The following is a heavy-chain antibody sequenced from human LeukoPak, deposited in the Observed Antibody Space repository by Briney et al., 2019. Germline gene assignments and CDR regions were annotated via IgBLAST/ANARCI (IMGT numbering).Heavy chain of an antibody. CDR3: ARDPPNCSSTSCVDY. D-gene: IGHD2-2*01. CDR1: GYTFTSYG. Sequence: ASVKVSCKASGYTFTSYGISWVRQAPGKGLEWMGWISAYNGNTNYAQKLQGRVTMTTDTSTSTAYMELRSLRSDDTAVYYGARDPPNCSSTSCVDYWGQGTLVTVSS. J-gene: IGHJ4*02. V-gene: IGHV1-18*01. CDR2: ISAYNGNT.